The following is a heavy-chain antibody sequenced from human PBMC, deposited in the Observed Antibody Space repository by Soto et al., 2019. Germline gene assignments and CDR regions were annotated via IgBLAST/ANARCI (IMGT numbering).Heavy chain of an antibody. CDR2: ITKTGRST. D-gene: IGHD3-3*01. Sequence: QPGGSLRLSCATSGFSFSNYGMNWVRQAPGKGLEWVSGITKTGRSTFIADSVRGRFTISRDNLKNIMYLQMNSLRVDDTALYYCTKDGDAYDFAFDKWGQGTMVTVSS. J-gene: IGHJ3*02. V-gene: IGHV3-23*01. CDR1: GFSFSNYG. CDR3: TKDGDAYDFAFDK.